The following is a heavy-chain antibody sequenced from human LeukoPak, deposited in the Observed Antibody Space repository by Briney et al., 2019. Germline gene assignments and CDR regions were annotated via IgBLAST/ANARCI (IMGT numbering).Heavy chain of an antibody. Sequence: ASVKVSFQASGYTFSTFGISWVRQAPGHGLEWMGYISGRSDDINYAQNFEGRLTMTTDTSASTAYMELVSPTSDDTAVYYCARDWDGRSDCFDPWGQGTLVIVSS. CDR3: ARDWDGRSDCFDP. V-gene: IGHV1-18*01. CDR1: GYTFSTFG. J-gene: IGHJ5*02. D-gene: IGHD1-26*01. CDR2: ISGRSDDI.